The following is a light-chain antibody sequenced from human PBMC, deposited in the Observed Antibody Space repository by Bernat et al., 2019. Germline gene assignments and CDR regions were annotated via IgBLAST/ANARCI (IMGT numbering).Light chain of an antibody. Sequence: DIQLTQSPSFLSASVGDRVTITCRASQSISSYLAWYQQKPGKAPKLLIYAASTLQSGVPSRFSGSGSGTEFTLTISSLQPEDFATYYCQQLNSYPRGLTFGGGTKVEIK. CDR3: QQLNSYPRGLT. CDR2: AAS. J-gene: IGKJ4*01. V-gene: IGKV1-9*01. CDR1: QSISSY.